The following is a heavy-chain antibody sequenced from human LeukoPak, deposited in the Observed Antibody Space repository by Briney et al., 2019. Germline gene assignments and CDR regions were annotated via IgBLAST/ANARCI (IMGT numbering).Heavy chain of an antibody. D-gene: IGHD3-9*01. CDR3: ARGGLGDILTGYYRS. V-gene: IGHV1-69*13. CDR1: GGTFSSYA. Sequence: SVKVSCKASGGTFSSYAISWVRPAPGQGLEWMGAIIPIFGTANYAQKFQGRVTITADESTSTAYMELSSLRSEDTAVYYCARGGLGDILTGYYRSWGQGTLVTVSS. J-gene: IGHJ5*02. CDR2: IIPIFGTA.